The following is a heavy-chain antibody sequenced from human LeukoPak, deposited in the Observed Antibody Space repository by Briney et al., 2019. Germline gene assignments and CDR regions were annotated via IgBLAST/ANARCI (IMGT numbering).Heavy chain of an antibody. CDR1: GFTFSNYA. CDR3: AKVIREVDMSHDY. CDR2: ITGSDGRT. V-gene: IGHV3-23*01. J-gene: IGHJ4*02. Sequence: GGSLRLSCAASGFTFSNYAMSWVRQAPGKGLEWVSSITGSDGRTYYADSVKGRFTISRDNSKNTLYLQMNSLRAEDTAVYYCAKVIREVDMSHDYWGQGTLVTVSS. D-gene: IGHD5-24*01.